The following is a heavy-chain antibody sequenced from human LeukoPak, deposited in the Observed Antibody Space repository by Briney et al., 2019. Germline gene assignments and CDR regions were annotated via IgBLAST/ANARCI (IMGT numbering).Heavy chain of an antibody. CDR2: ISGSGDSR. V-gene: IGHV3-23*01. J-gene: IGHJ4*02. CDR1: GFTFSSYA. Sequence: GGSLRLSCAASGFTFSSYAMSWVRQAPGKGLEWVSGISGSGDSRYYADSVKGRFTISRDNSKNTLYLQMNSLRAEDTAVYFCAKDIDSFGLHQLLGFDYWSQGTLVTVSS. D-gene: IGHD1-26*01. CDR3: AKDIDSFGLHQLLGFDY.